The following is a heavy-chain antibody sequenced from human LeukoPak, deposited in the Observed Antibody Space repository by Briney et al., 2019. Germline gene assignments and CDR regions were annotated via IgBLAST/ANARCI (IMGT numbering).Heavy chain of an antibody. Sequence: GASVKVSCKASGYTFTSYDINWVRQATGQGLEWMGWMNPNSGNTGYAQKFQGRVTITRNTSISTAYMELSSLRSEDTAVYYCARVQNPPYCSSTSCSSHHAFDIWGQGTMVTVSS. CDR3: ARVQNPPYCSSTSCSSHHAFDI. CDR2: MNPNSGNT. D-gene: IGHD2-2*01. V-gene: IGHV1-8*03. J-gene: IGHJ3*02. CDR1: GYTFTSYD.